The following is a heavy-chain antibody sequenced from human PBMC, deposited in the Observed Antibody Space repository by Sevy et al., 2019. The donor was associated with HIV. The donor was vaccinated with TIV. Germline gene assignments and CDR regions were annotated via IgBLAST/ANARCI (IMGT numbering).Heavy chain of an antibody. V-gene: IGHV3-23*01. J-gene: IGHJ6*02. D-gene: IGHD2-2*01. CDR2: ISGSGGST. Sequence: GESLKISCAASGFTFSSYAMSWVRQAPGKGLEWVSAISGSGGSTYYADSVKGRFTISRDNSKNTLYLQMNSLRADDTAVYYCAKFVVPAARRYYYYYGMDVWGQGTTVTVSS. CDR1: GFTFSSYA. CDR3: AKFVVPAARRYYYYYGMDV.